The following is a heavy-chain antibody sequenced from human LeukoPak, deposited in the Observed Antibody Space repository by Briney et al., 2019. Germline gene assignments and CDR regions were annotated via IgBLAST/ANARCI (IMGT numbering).Heavy chain of an antibody. CDR3: ARVRSGSYPIDY. D-gene: IGHD1-26*01. CDR2: MNPNSGNT. V-gene: IGHV1-8*01. Sequence: ASVKVSCKASGYTFTSYDINWVRQAPGQGLEWMGWMNPNSGNTGYAQKFQGRVTMTRNTSISTAYMELSSLRSEDTAVYYCARVRSGSYPIDYWGQGTLVTVSS. CDR1: GYTFTSYD. J-gene: IGHJ4*02.